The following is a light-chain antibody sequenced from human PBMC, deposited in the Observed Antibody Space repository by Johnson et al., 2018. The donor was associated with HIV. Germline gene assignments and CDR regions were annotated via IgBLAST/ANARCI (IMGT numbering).Light chain of an antibody. Sequence: QSVLTQPPSVSAAPGQKVTISCSGSSSNIGNNYVSWYQQLPGTAPKLLIYDNNKRPSGIPDRFSGSKSGTSATLGITGLQTGDEADYYCGTWDNSLSIGGVFGSATKVTVL. V-gene: IGLV1-51*01. CDR3: GTWDNSLSIGGV. J-gene: IGLJ1*01. CDR2: DNN. CDR1: SSNIGNNY.